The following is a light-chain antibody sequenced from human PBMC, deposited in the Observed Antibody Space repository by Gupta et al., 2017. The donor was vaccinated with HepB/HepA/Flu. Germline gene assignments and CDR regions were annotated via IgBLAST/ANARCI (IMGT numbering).Light chain of an antibody. CDR2: KAS. V-gene: IGKV1-5*03. J-gene: IGKJ1*01. CDR1: HTISSS. Sequence: IQVTQSPPTLSASVGDRVTITCRDSHTISSSLAWYQQTPGKAPKLLIYKASRLESGVPSRFSGSGAGTEFTLTSSSRQHDDFENYYCQQYDSYWTFGQGTKVEIK. CDR3: QQYDSYWT.